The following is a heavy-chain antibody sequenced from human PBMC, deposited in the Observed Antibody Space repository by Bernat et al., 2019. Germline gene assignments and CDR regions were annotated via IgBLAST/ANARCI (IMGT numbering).Heavy chain of an antibody. CDR3: ARTSQQLARSARGGFDP. CDR1: GGSISSSSYY. Sequence: QLQLQESGPGLVKPSETLSLTCTVSGGSISSSSYYWGWIRQPPGKGLEWIGSIYYSGSTYYNPSLNSRVTISVDTSKNQFSLKLSSVTAADTAVYYCARTSQQLARSARGGFDPWGQGTLVTVSS. J-gene: IGHJ5*02. D-gene: IGHD6-13*01. V-gene: IGHV4-39*01. CDR2: IYYSGST.